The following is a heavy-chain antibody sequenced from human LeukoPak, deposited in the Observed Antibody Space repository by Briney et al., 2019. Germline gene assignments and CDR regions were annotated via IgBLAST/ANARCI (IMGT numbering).Heavy chain of an antibody. CDR3: ARLWFGAGDV. CDR1: GGSISSSSYY. V-gene: IGHV4-39*07. Sequence: SETLSLTCTVSGGSISSSSYYWGWIRQPPGKGLEWIGSIYYSGSTYYNPSLKSRVIISVGTSKNQFSLKLSSVTAADTAVYYCARLWFGAGDVWGQGTTVTVSS. CDR2: IYYSGST. J-gene: IGHJ6*02. D-gene: IGHD3-10*01.